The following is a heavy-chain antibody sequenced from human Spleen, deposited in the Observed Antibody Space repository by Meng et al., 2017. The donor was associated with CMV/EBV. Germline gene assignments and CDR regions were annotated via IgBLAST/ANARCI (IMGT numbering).Heavy chain of an antibody. V-gene: IGHV3-66*02. Sequence: GGSLRLSCAASGFTVSSNYMSWVRQAPGKGLEWVSVIYSGGSTYYADSVKGRFTISRDNSKNTLYLQMNSLRAEDRAVYYCARYLAIAAAGLNDAFDIWGQGTMVTVSS. D-gene: IGHD6-13*01. CDR2: IYSGGST. J-gene: IGHJ3*02. CDR3: ARYLAIAAAGLNDAFDI. CDR1: GFTVSSNY.